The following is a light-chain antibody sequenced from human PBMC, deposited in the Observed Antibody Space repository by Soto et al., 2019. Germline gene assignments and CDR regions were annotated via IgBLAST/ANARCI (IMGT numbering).Light chain of an antibody. CDR3: QQYSDSSWT. Sequence: DIPMTQSPSTLSASVGDRVIITCRASQSIGTWLAWYQQKPGKAPKCLIYDASSLAGGVPSRFSGSGSGTEFTLTISSLQPDDFGTYYCQQYSDSSWTFGQGTKVEI. J-gene: IGKJ1*01. CDR2: DAS. V-gene: IGKV1-5*01. CDR1: QSIGTW.